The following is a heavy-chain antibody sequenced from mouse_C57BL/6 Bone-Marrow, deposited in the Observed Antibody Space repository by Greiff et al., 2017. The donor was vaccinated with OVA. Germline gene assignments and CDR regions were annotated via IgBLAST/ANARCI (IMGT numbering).Heavy chain of an antibody. J-gene: IGHJ1*03. CDR1: GYTFTDYN. D-gene: IGHD2-2*01. CDR2: INPNNGGT. V-gene: IGHV1-22*01. Sequence: VQLQQSGPELVKPGASVKLSCKASGYTFTDYNMHWVKQSHGKSLEWIGYINPNNGGTSYNQKFKGKATLTVNKSSSTADMELRSLTSEDSAVYYCARRWLPWYFDVWGTGTTVTVSS. CDR3: ARRWLPWYFDV.